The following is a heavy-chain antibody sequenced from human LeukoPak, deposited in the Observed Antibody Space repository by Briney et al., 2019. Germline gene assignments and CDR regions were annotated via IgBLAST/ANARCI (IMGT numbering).Heavy chain of an antibody. Sequence: GGSLRLSCAASGFTFSRYGMSWVRQAPGKGLEWVSAISGSGGSTYYADSVKGRFTISRDNAKNSLYLQMNSLGAEDTAVYYCAELGITMIGGVWGKGTTVTISS. J-gene: IGHJ6*04. V-gene: IGHV3-23*01. CDR2: ISGSGGST. CDR1: GFTFSRYG. CDR3: AELGITMIGGV. D-gene: IGHD3-10*02.